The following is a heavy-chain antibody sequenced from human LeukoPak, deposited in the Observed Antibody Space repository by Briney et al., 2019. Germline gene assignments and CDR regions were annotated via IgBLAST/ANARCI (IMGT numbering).Heavy chain of an antibody. CDR3: ARGRRGYGKGTFDY. J-gene: IGHJ4*02. Sequence: SETLSLTCAVYGGSFSGYYWSWIRQPTGKGLEWIGEINHSGSTNYNPFLKSRVTISVDTSKNQFSLKLSSVTAADTAVYYCARGRRGYGKGTFDYWGQGTLVTVSS. CDR2: INHSGST. V-gene: IGHV4-34*01. CDR1: GGSFSGYY. D-gene: IGHD5-12*01.